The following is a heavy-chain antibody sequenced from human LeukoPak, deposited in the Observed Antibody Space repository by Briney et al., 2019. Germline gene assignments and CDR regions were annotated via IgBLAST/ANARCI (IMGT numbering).Heavy chain of an antibody. CDR3: ARDLRPANL. J-gene: IGHJ4*02. V-gene: IGHV1-2*02. CDR2: IHRASANT. D-gene: IGHD1-7*01. CDR1: GYTFTQHF. Sequence: ASVNVSCKASGYTFTQHFIHWVRQAPGQGLQYMGWIHRASANTVYAQMFHGRVTLTRDTPATTTYMELSGLRSDDTAVYYCARDLRPANLWGQGTLVTVSS.